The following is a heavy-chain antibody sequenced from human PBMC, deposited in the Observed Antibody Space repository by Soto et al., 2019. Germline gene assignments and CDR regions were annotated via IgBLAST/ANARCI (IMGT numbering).Heavy chain of an antibody. V-gene: IGHV3-33*01. CDR3: ARDGVGATTYFGYFDY. CDR1: GFNFRGYG. Sequence: ESGGGVVQPWRSLRLSCAASGFNFRGYGMHWVRQAPGKGLEWVAITRHDGSNTYYADSVRGRFTISRDNSKNTLYLQMNSLRVEDTAVYYCARDGVGATTYFGYFDYWGQGTPITVSS. CDR2: TRHDGSNT. D-gene: IGHD1-26*01. J-gene: IGHJ4*02.